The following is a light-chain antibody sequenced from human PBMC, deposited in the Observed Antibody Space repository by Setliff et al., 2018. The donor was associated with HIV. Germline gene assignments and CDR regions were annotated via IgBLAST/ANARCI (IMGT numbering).Light chain of an antibody. CDR1: SSDVGGYNY. J-gene: IGLJ3*02. Sequence: QSVLTQPTSVSGSPGQSITISCTGTSSDVGGYNYVSWYQHRPGKAPKVVIYEVSNRPSGVSNRFSGSKSGNTASLTISGLQAEEEADYYCSSYTSSGTPVFGGGTKVT. CDR2: EVS. V-gene: IGLV2-14*01. CDR3: SSYTSSGTPV.